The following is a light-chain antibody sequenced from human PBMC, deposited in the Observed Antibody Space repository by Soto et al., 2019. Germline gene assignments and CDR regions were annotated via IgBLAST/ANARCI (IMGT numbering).Light chain of an antibody. CDR3: CSYAGGNAGV. CDR1: SSDVGRYNL. V-gene: IGLV2-23*01. Sequence: QSALTQPASVSGSPGQSITISCTGTSSDVGRYNLVSWYQQHPGKAPKLIIYEDNKRPSGVSNRFSGSKSANTASLTIAGLQAGDEADYYCCSYAGGNAGVFGGGTKLTVL. J-gene: IGLJ3*02. CDR2: EDN.